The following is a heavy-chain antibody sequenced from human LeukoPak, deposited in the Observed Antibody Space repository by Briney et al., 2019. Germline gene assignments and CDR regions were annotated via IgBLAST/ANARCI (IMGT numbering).Heavy chain of an antibody. V-gene: IGHV4-59*01. CDR3: ARGTGGYSYGYYFDY. Sequence: SETLSLTCTVSGGSISSYYWSWIRQPPGKGLEWIGYIYYSGSTNYNPSLKSRVTISVDTSKNQFSLKLSSVTAADTAVYYCARGTGGYSYGYYFDYWGQGTLVTVSS. D-gene: IGHD5-18*01. CDR1: GGSISSYY. J-gene: IGHJ4*02. CDR2: IYYSGST.